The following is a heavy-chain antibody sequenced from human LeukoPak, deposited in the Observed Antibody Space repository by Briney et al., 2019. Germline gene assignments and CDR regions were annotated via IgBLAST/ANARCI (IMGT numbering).Heavy chain of an antibody. J-gene: IGHJ5*02. Sequence: SQTLSPTCTVSGGSISSGGYYWSWIRQHPGKGLEWIGYIYYSGSTYYNPSLKSRVTISVDTSKNQFSLKLSSVTAADTAVYYCARVPDAYYYDSSGWFDPWGQGTLVTVSS. CDR3: ARVPDAYYYDSSGWFDP. CDR2: IYYSGST. D-gene: IGHD3-22*01. V-gene: IGHV4-31*03. CDR1: GGSISSGGYY.